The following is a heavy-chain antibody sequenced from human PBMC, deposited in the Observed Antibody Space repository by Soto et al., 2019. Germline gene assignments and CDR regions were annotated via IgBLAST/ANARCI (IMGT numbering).Heavy chain of an antibody. CDR3: ARAAAAGPRNWFDP. J-gene: IGHJ5*02. D-gene: IGHD6-13*01. Sequence: SVKVSCKASGGTFSSYTISWVRQAPGQGLEWMGRIIPILGIANYAQKFQGRVTITADTSTSTAYMELRSLRSDDTAVYYCARAAAAGPRNWFDPWGQGTLVTVSS. CDR1: GGTFSSYT. V-gene: IGHV1-69*02. CDR2: IIPILGIA.